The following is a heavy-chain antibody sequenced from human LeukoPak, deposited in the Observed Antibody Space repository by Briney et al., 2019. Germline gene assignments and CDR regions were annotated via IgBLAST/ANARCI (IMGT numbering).Heavy chain of an antibody. V-gene: IGHV4-4*07. CDR1: GGSISSYY. J-gene: IGHJ4*02. CDR2: IYISGST. Sequence: PSETLSLTCTVSGGSISSYYWSWIRQPAGKGLEWIGRIYISGSTNYNPSLKSRVTMSVDTSKNQFSLKLSSVTAADTAVYYCARTSGSKSLSYSSSWYNVDLYIDYWGQGTLVTVSS. D-gene: IGHD6-13*01. CDR3: ARTSGSKSLSYSSSWYNVDLYIDY.